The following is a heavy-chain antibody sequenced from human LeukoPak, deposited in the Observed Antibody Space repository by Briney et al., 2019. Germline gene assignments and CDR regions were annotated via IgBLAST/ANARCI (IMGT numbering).Heavy chain of an antibody. Sequence: GGSLRLSCAASGFTFSSYEMNWVRQAPGKGLEWVSYISSSGSTKYYADSVMGRFTLSRDYAKKSLFLQMNGLRADDTAVYYCAREALTETTFGPYDYWGQGTLVTVSS. D-gene: IGHD4-17*01. V-gene: IGHV3-48*03. CDR3: AREALTETTFGPYDY. CDR1: GFTFSSYE. CDR2: ISSSGSTK. J-gene: IGHJ4*02.